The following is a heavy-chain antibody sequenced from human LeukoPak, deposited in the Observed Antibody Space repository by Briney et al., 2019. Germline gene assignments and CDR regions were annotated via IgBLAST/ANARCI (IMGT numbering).Heavy chain of an antibody. J-gene: IGHJ6*02. D-gene: IGHD2-15*01. CDR1: GFTFSSYG. CDR2: IWYDGSNK. CDR3: ARGYCSGGSCYTYYYGVDV. V-gene: IGHV3-33*01. Sequence: PGGSLRLSCAASGFTFSSYGMHWVRQAPGKGLEWVAVIWYDGSNKYYADSVKGRFTISRDNSKNTLYLQMNSLRAEDTAVYYCARGYCSGGSCYTYYYGVDVWGQGTLVTVSS.